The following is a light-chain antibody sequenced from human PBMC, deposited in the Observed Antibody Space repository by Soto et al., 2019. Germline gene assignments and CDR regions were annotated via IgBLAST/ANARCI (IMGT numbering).Light chain of an antibody. J-gene: IGLJ3*02. Sequence: QSALTQPASVSGSPGQSITISCTGTSSDVGGYNYVSWYQHHPGRAPKLIIYEVTYRPSGVSNRFSGSKSSNTASLTISGLQAEDEADYYCSSYTITSTQVFGGGTKLTVL. CDR1: SSDVGGYNY. V-gene: IGLV2-14*01. CDR2: EVT. CDR3: SSYTITSTQV.